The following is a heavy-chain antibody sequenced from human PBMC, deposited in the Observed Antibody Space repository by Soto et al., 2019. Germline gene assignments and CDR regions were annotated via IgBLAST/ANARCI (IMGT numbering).Heavy chain of an antibody. J-gene: IGHJ5*02. Sequence: EVQLLESGGGLVQPGGSLRLSCAAYGFTFSSYAMSWVRQAPGKGQEWVSAISGSGGSTYYADSVKGRFTISRDNSKNTLYLQMNSLRAEDTAVYYCAKIEGRVVYNWFDPWGQGTLVTVSS. CDR3: AKIEGRVVYNWFDP. D-gene: IGHD2-15*01. CDR2: ISGSGGST. V-gene: IGHV3-23*01. CDR1: GFTFSSYA.